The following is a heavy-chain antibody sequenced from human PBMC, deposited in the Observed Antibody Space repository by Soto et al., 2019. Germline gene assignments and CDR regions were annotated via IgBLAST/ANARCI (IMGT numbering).Heavy chain of an antibody. CDR3: ARASEGEASSGYYLPWY. J-gene: IGHJ4*02. D-gene: IGHD3-22*01. V-gene: IGHV1-69*01. Sequence: QVQLVQSGAEVKKPGSSVKVSCKASGGTFSSYAISWVRQAPGQGLEWMGGVIPIFGTAKYAQKLQGRVTITADESTSTAYMELISRRSEDTAVYYCARASEGEASSGYYLPWYWGQGTLVTVS. CDR1: GGTFSSYA. CDR2: VIPIFGTA.